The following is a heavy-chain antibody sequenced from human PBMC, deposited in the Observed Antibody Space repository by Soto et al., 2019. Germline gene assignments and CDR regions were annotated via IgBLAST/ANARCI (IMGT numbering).Heavy chain of an antibody. CDR3: ARSITGYSYADS. Sequence: EVQLVESGGGLVQPGGSLRLSCAASGFTFSSYWMHWVRQAPGKGLVWVSRINSVGSSTVYVDSVKGRFTISRDNAKNTLYLQMNSLRAEDTAVYYCARSITGYSYADSWGQGTLVTVSS. CDR2: INSVGSST. CDR1: GFTFSSYW. D-gene: IGHD5-18*01. J-gene: IGHJ4*02. V-gene: IGHV3-74*01.